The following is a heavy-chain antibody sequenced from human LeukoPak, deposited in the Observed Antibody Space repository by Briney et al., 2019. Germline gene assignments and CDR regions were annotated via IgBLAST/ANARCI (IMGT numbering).Heavy chain of an antibody. CDR3: ARLPYYYGSGSWFDP. J-gene: IGHJ5*02. V-gene: IGHV4-38-2*01. CDR2: VYHSGTT. CDR1: GYSISSGYY. Sequence: SETLSLTCAVSGYSISSGYYWGWIRQPPGKGLEWIGSVYHSGTTYYNPSLKSRVTISIDTSKNQLSLNLSSVTAADTAVYYCARLPYYYGSGSWFDPWGQGTLVTVSS. D-gene: IGHD3-10*01.